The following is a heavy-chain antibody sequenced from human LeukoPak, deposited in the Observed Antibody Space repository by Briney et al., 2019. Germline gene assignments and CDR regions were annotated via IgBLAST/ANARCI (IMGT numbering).Heavy chain of an antibody. Sequence: GRSLRLSCAASGFTFSSYGMHWVRQAPGKGLEWVAVISYDGSDKYYADSVKGRFTISRDNSKNTLYLQMNSLRAEDTVVYYCAKRDYWGQGTLVTVSS. J-gene: IGHJ4*02. V-gene: IGHV3-30*18. CDR1: GFTFSSYG. CDR2: ISYDGSDK. CDR3: AKRDY.